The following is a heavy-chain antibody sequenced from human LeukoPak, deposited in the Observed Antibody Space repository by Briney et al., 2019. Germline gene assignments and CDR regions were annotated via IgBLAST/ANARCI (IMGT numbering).Heavy chain of an antibody. CDR3: ASGPDYYDSGSYLPS. J-gene: IGHJ5*02. D-gene: IGHD3-10*01. Sequence: ASVKVSCKASGYSFTNYAMHWVRQAPGQRLEWMGWINAGNGNTKYSQKFQDRVTITGDTSASTAYMEVSSLRSEDTAVYYYASGPDYYDSGSYLPSWGQGTLVTVSS. CDR2: INAGNGNT. CDR1: GYSFTNYA. V-gene: IGHV1-3*01.